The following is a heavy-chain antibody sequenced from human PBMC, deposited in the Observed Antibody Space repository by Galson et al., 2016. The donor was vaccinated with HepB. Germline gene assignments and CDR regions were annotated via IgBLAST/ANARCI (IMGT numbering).Heavy chain of an antibody. CDR2: ISCSGGST. D-gene: IGHD6-19*01. V-gene: IGHV3-23*01. CDR3: VKGQMAGTLGALDM. Sequence: SLRLSCAASKFTFISYVMSWVRQAPGKGLEWVSGISCSGGSTYYADSVKGRFTNSRDNSKNTLYLQLNSLRAEDTALDYCVKGQMAGTLGALDMWGQGTMVIVSS. J-gene: IGHJ3*02. CDR1: KFTFISYV.